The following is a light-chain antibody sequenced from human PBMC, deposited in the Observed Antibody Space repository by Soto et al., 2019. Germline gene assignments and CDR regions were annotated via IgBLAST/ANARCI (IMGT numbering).Light chain of an antibody. V-gene: IGKV1-33*01. J-gene: IGKJ4*01. CDR3: QQYDNDSLT. CDR2: DAS. Sequence: DIQMTQSPSSLSASVGDRVTFTCQASQDITNSLNWYQQKPGRAPKLLIYDASNLEAGVPSRFSGGGSGTDFTFTISSLQPEDVATYYRQQYDNDSLTFGGGTKVGIK. CDR1: QDITNS.